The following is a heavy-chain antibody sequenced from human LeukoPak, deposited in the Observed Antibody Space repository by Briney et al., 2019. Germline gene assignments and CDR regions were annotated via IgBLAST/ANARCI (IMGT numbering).Heavy chain of an antibody. CDR3: ARGILTGQHDAFDI. CDR1: GFTFSSYE. J-gene: IGHJ3*02. CDR2: ISSSGSTI. D-gene: IGHD3-9*01. Sequence: PGGSLRLSCAASGFTFSSYEMNWVRQAPGQGLEWVSYISSSGSTIYYADSVKGRFTISRDNAKNSLYLQMNSLRAEDTAVYYCARGILTGQHDAFDIWGQGTMVTVSS. V-gene: IGHV3-48*03.